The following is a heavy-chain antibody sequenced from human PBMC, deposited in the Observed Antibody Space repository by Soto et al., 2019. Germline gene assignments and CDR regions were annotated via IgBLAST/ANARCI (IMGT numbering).Heavy chain of an antibody. CDR2: ISGSGDNT. D-gene: IGHD3-3*01. CDR1: GFTFSSYA. J-gene: IGHJ6*03. V-gene: IGHV3-23*01. Sequence: EVQLLESGGGLVQPGGSLRLSCAASGFTFSSYALNWVRQAPGKGLEWVSVISGSGDNTYYADSVKGRFTITRDNSKNTLYLQMNRLRAEDTAVYYCAKDLGTDDFWSAYYTYYYMDVWGKGNTVTVSS. CDR3: AKDLGTDDFWSAYYTYYYMDV.